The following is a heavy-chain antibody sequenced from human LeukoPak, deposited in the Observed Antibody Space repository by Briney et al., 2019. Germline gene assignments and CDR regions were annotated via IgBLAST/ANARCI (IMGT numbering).Heavy chain of an antibody. V-gene: IGHV4-59*01. D-gene: IGHD2-2*01. Sequence: PSETLSLTCTVSGGSISSYYWSWIRQPPGKGLEWIVYIYYSGSTNYNPSLKSRVTISVDTSKNQFSLKLSSVTAADTAVYCCARVVPAAQRMYYYYGMDVWGQGTTVTVSS. J-gene: IGHJ6*02. CDR1: GGSISSYY. CDR2: IYYSGST. CDR3: ARVVPAAQRMYYYYGMDV.